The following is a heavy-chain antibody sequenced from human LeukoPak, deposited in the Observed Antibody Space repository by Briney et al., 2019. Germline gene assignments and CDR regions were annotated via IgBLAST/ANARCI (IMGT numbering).Heavy chain of an antibody. D-gene: IGHD1-26*01. CDR2: ISSSSSYI. CDR1: GFTFSTYI. CDR3: AGPGSSGY. Sequence: GGSLRLSCAASGFTFSTYIMNWVRQAPGKGLEWVSAISSSSSYIYYSDSVKGRFTISRDDAKDSVYLQMNSLRVEDTAIYFCAGPGSSGYWGQGTLVTVSS. J-gene: IGHJ4*02. V-gene: IGHV3-21*01.